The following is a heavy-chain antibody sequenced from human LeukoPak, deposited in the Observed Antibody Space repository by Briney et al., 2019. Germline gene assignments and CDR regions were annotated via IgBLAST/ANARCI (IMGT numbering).Heavy chain of an antibody. CDR1: GFTFDDYA. J-gene: IGHJ4*02. CDR3: AKASSGYYSAILG. Sequence: GGSLRPSCAASGFTFDDYAMHWVRQAPGKGLEWVSGINWNSNNIDYADSVKGRFTISRDNGKNSLYLQMNSLRAEDTALYYCAKASSGYYSAILGWGQGTLVTVSS. V-gene: IGHV3-9*01. D-gene: IGHD3-22*01. CDR2: INWNSNNI.